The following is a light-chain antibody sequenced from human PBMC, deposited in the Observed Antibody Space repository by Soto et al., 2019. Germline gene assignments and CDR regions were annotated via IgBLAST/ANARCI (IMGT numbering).Light chain of an antibody. CDR3: QQYENLPT. CDR1: QSISSW. J-gene: IGKJ5*01. Sequence: DIQMTQSPSTLSASVGDRVTITCRASQSISSWLAWYQQKPGKAPKLLIYKASTLKSGVPSRFSGSGSGTDFTLTISSLQPEDIATYYCQQYENLPTFGQGTRLEIK. V-gene: IGKV1-5*03. CDR2: KAS.